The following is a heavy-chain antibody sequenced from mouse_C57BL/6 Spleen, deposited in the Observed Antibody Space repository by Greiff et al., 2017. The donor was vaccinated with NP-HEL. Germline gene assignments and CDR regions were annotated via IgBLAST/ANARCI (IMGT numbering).Heavy chain of an antibody. CDR1: GYTFTSCT. V-gene: IGHV1-4*01. CDR3: ARDIYDGYLDY. D-gene: IGHD2-3*01. CDR2: INPSSGYT. J-gene: IGHJ2*01. Sequence: QVQLKESGAELARPGASVKMSCKASGYTFTSCTMHWVKQRPGQGLEWIGYINPSSGYTKYNQKFKDKATLTADKSSSTAYMQLSSLTSEDSAVYYCARDIYDGYLDYWGQGTTLTVSS.